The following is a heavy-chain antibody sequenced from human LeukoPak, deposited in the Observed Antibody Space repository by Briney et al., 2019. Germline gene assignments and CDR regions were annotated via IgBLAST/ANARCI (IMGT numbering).Heavy chain of an antibody. D-gene: IGHD6-19*01. J-gene: IGHJ4*02. CDR1: GDSLSSGY. CDR3: TIGGGWLTDY. CDR2: LHHSGTT. Sequence: PSETLSLTCTVSGDSLSSGYWGWMRQSPGRGLEWIGCLHHSGTTKYNTSLKSRVTISVDTSKNQFSLRLTSVTAADTAVYYCTIGGGWLTDYWGQGSLVTVSS. V-gene: IGHV4-59*01.